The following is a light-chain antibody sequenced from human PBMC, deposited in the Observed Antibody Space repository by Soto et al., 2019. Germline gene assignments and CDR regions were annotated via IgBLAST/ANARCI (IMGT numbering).Light chain of an antibody. CDR1: QTISTY. J-gene: IGKJ1*01. CDR3: QQGYSTPWT. V-gene: IGKV1-39*01. Sequence: IQMTQSQSSLSASVGDRVTITCRASQTISTYLHWYQQKAGEAPKLLIYAASNVQGGVPSWFSGSGSGAYFTLTINSLQPEDFATYYCQQGYSTPWTFGQGTKVDIK. CDR2: AAS.